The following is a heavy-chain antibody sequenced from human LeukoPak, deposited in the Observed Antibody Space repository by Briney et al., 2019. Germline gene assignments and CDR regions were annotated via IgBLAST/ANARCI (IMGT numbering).Heavy chain of an antibody. CDR1: GFTFSDYY. V-gene: IGHV3-11*01. J-gene: IGHJ5*02. D-gene: IGHD3-22*01. CDR3: ARYNRAYSSPP. CDR2: ISSSGNTI. Sequence: GGSLRLSCAASGFTFSDYYMSWIRQAPGKGLEWVSYISSSGNTIYYADSVKGRFTISRDNAKNSLYLQMNSLRAEDTAVYFCARYNRAYSSPPWGQGTLVTVSS.